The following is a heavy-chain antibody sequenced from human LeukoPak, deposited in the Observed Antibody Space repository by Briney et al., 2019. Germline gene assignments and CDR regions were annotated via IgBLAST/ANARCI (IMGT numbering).Heavy chain of an antibody. D-gene: IGHD6-25*01. CDR2: IHSGGNT. J-gene: IGHJ3*02. Sequence: SETLSLTCTVSGDSISSSSYYWGWLRQPPGKGLEWIGTIHSGGNTYYNPSLKSRVTISVDTSKNQFSLKLSSVTAADTAVYYCAAAKHVPHDAFDIWGQGTMVTVSS. CDR1: GDSISSSSYY. CDR3: AAAKHVPHDAFDI. V-gene: IGHV4-39*01.